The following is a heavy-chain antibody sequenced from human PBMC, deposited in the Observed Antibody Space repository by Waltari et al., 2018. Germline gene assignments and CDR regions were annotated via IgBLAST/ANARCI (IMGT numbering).Heavy chain of an antibody. D-gene: IGHD2-15*01. J-gene: IGHJ1*01. CDR1: GGSFSGYY. CDR3: ARKSGARGINAPGYFQH. V-gene: IGHV4-34*01. Sequence: QVQLQQWGAGLLKPSETLSLTCAVHGGSFSGYYSSWIRQPPGKGLEWIGEIKHSGSTNYNPSLKSRVTISVDTSKNQFSLKLSAVTAADTALYYWARKSGARGINAPGYFQHWGQGTLVTVSS. CDR2: IKHSGST.